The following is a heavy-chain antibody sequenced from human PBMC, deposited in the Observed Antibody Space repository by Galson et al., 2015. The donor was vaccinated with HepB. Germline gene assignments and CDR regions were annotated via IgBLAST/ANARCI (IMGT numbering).Heavy chain of an antibody. Sequence: SLRLSCAASGFTFSSYSMKWVRQAPGKGLEWVSSISSSSNYIYYADSVKGRFTISRDNAKNSLYLQMNSLRAEDTAVYYCARVVPYCGSTICYCDYWGQGTLVTVSS. CDR3: ARVVPYCGSTICYCDY. J-gene: IGHJ4*02. CDR2: ISSSSNYI. D-gene: IGHD2-2*01. CDR1: GFTFSSYS. V-gene: IGHV3-21*01.